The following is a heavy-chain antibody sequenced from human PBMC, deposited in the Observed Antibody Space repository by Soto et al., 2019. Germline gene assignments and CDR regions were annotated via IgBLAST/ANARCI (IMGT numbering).Heavy chain of an antibody. CDR1: GITLNNSG. CDR3: VKDRVPGAYGHYYGMDV. CDR2: ISHDGSEQ. V-gene: IGHV3-30*18. J-gene: IGHJ6*02. Sequence: QEQLVESGGGVVQPGRSLRLSCRVSGITLNNSGIHWVRQAPGKGLEWMAVISHDGSEQYYADSMKGRLNISRDNSKNTVNLQMNSLRGEDTAIYYCVKDRVPGAYGHYYGMDVWGQGTTVTVSS. D-gene: IGHD5-12*01.